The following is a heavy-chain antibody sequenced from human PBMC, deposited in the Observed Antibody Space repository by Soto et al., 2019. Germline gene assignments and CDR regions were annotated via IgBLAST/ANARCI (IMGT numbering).Heavy chain of an antibody. CDR3: ARDKITGLFDY. J-gene: IGHJ4*02. D-gene: IGHD2-8*02. V-gene: IGHV4-34*01. CDR2: INHSGST. Sequence: SETLSLTCAVYGGSFSGYYWTWIRQPPGTGLEWIGEINHSGSTNYNPSLKSRVTISVDTSKNQFSLKLTSVTAADTAVDYCARDKITGLFDYWGKGTLVTVSS. CDR1: GGSFSGYY.